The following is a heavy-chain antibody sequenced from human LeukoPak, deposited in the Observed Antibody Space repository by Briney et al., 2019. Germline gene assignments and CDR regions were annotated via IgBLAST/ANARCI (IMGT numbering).Heavy chain of an antibody. CDR3: ARGAISVVVPAAIGY. CDR1: GYTFTSYG. CDR2: ISAYNGNT. J-gene: IGHJ4*02. D-gene: IGHD2-2*01. V-gene: IGHV1-18*04. Sequence: ASVKVSCKASGYTFTSYGISWVRQAPGQGLEWMGWISAYNGNTNCAQKLQGRVTMTTDTSTSTAYMELRSLRSDDTAVYYCARGAISVVVPAAIGYWGQGTLVTVSS.